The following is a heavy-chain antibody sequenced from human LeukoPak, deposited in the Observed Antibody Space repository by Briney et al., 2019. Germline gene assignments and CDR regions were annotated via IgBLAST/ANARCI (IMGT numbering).Heavy chain of an antibody. Sequence: ASVKVSCKASGYTFTSYDINWVRQATGQGLEWMGWMNPNSGNTGYAQKFQGRVTMTRNTSISTAYMELSSLRSEDTAVYYCARATLWFGEFIDAFDIWGQGTMVTVSS. V-gene: IGHV1-8*01. CDR1: GYTFTSYD. J-gene: IGHJ3*02. D-gene: IGHD3-10*01. CDR3: ARATLWFGEFIDAFDI. CDR2: MNPNSGNT.